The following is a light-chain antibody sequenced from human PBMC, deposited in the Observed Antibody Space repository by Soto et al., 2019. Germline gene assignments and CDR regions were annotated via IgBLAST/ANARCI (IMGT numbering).Light chain of an antibody. CDR2: DVS. CDR3: QQRDNWPWT. Sequence: EIVLTQSPATLSLSPGERATLSCRASQSVRSNLAWYQHKPGQAPRLLIYDVSNRATGIPGRFSGSGFGTDFTLTISNVKPEDFAVYYCQQRDNWPWTFGQGAKVEIK. J-gene: IGKJ1*01. CDR1: QSVRSN. V-gene: IGKV3-11*01.